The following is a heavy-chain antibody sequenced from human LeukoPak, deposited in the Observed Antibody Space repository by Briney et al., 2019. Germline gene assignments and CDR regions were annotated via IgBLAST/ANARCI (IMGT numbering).Heavy chain of an antibody. CDR2: INPSGSST. Sequence: ASVKVSCKASGYAFTRHYMHWVRQAPGQGLEWMGLINPSGSSTIYAQKFQGRVTMTRDMSTSTDYMELSSLRSEDTAVYYCARGVIAEDAFDIWGQGTMVTVSS. V-gene: IGHV1-46*01. J-gene: IGHJ3*02. CDR1: GYAFTRHY. D-gene: IGHD6-13*01. CDR3: ARGVIAEDAFDI.